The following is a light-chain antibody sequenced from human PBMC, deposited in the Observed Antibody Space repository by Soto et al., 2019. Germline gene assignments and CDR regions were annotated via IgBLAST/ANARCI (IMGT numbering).Light chain of an antibody. CDR3: SSFTTSTTYV. CDR2: EVN. V-gene: IGLV2-18*02. J-gene: IGLJ1*01. CDR1: GSDVGSYNR. Sequence: QSVLPQPPSVSGSPGQSVAVSCTGTGSDVGSYNRVSWYQQPPGTAPKLIIYEVNNRPSGVPDRFSGSKSGNTASLTISGLQAEDEADYYCSSFTTSTTYVFGTGTKVTVL.